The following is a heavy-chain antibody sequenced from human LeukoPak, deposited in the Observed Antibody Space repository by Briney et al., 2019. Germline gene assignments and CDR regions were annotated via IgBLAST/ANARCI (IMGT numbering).Heavy chain of an antibody. V-gene: IGHV3-30*02. D-gene: IGHD6-13*01. CDR2: IRFDGSNK. CDR1: GFTFSSYG. J-gene: IGHJ4*02. Sequence: HTGGSLRLSCAASGFTFSSYGMHWVRQAPGKGLEWVAFIRFDGSNKYYADSVKGRFTISRDNSKSTLYLQMNSLRAEDTAVYYCEKVFSGITAAGMGNYWGQGTLVTVSS. CDR3: EKVFSGITAAGMGNY.